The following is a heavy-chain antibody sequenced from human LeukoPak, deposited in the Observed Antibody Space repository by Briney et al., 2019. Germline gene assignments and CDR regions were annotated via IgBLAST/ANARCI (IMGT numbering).Heavy chain of an antibody. CDR3: AKQRQLIRGGVDY. CDR1: GFTFSSYA. V-gene: IGHV3-23*01. CDR2: ISGSGGNT. J-gene: IGHJ4*02. D-gene: IGHD6-13*01. Sequence: GGSLRLSCAASGFTFSSYAMSWVRQAPGKGLEWVSVISGSGGNTYYADSVKGRFTISRDNSKNTLYLQLNSLRAEDTAIYYCAKQRQLIRGGVDYWGQGTQVTVSS.